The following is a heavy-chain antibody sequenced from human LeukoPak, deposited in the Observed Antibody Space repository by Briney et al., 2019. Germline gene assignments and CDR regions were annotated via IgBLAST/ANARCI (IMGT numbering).Heavy chain of an antibody. CDR1: GGTFSSYA. CDR3: ARGRDGDYGGALDY. Sequence: GASVEVSCKASGGTFSSYAISWVRQAPGQGLEWMAGIIPIFGTANYAQKFQGRVTITTDESTSTAYMELSSLRSEDTAVYYCARGRDGDYGGALDYWGQGTLVTVSS. CDR2: IIPIFGTA. J-gene: IGHJ4*02. D-gene: IGHD4-17*01. V-gene: IGHV1-69*05.